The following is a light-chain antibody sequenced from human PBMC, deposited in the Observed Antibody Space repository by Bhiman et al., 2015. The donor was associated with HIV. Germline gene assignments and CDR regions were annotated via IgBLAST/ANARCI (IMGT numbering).Light chain of an antibody. Sequence: QSVLTQSPSVSAAPGQRVTISCSGGSSNIGSNAVSWYQQLPGTAPKLLIYGDTMRPSGIPDRFSGSKSGTSATLGITGLQTGDEADYYCGTWDRSLSAGGVFGTGTKVTVL. CDR2: GDT. V-gene: IGLV1-51*01. CDR1: SSNIGSNA. CDR3: GTWDRSLSAGGV. J-gene: IGLJ1*01.